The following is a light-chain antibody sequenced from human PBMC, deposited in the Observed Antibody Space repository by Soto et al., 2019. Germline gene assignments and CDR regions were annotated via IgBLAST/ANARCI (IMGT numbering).Light chain of an antibody. CDR3: QQYNNWPPWT. V-gene: IGKV3-15*01. Sequence: EIVMTQSPATLSVSPGERATLSCRASQSVSSNLAWYQQKPGQAPGLLIYGASTRATGIPARFSGSGSGTELTLTVSSLQSEEFAVYYCQQYNNWPPWTFGPGTKVAIK. CDR1: QSVSSN. CDR2: GAS. J-gene: IGKJ1*01.